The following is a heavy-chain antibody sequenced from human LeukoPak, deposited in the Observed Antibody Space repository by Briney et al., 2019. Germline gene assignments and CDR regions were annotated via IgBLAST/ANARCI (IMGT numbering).Heavy chain of an antibody. V-gene: IGHV3-21*01. CDR2: ISSSSSYI. J-gene: IGHJ4*02. Sequence: GGSLRLSCAASGFTFSSYSMNWVRQAPGKGLEWVSSISSSSSYIYYADSVKGRFTISRDNAKNSLYLQMNSLRAEDTAVYYCARGSYSGYDEGFDYWGQGTLVTVSS. D-gene: IGHD5-12*01. CDR3: ARGSYSGYDEGFDY. CDR1: GFTFSSYS.